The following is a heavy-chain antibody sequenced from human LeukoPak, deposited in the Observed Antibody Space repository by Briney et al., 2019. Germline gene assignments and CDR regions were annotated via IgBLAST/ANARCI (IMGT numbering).Heavy chain of an antibody. CDR1: GGSISSSSYY. J-gene: IGHJ3*02. D-gene: IGHD3-22*01. CDR3: ARGRDDSSKIDAFDI. V-gene: IGHV4-39*07. Sequence: PSETLSLTCTVSGGSISSSSYYWGWIRQPPGKGLEWMGSIYYSGSTYYNPSLKSRVTISVDTSKNQFSLKLSSVTAADTAVYYCARGRDDSSKIDAFDIWGQGTMVTVSS. CDR2: IYYSGST.